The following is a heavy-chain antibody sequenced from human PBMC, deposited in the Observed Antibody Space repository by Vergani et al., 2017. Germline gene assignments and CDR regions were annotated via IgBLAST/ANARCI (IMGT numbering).Heavy chain of an antibody. CDR2: ISYDGSNK. CDR1: GFTFSSYA. D-gene: IGHD3-22*01. Sequence: VQLLESGGGLVQPGGSLRLSCAASGFTFSSYAMHWVRQAPGKGLEWVAVISYDGSNKYYADSVKGRFTISRDNSKNTLYLQMNSLRAEDTAVYYCAKDQDYYDSSGYYYYWGQGTLVTVSS. CDR3: AKDQDYYDSSGYYYY. J-gene: IGHJ4*02. V-gene: IGHV3-30-3*01.